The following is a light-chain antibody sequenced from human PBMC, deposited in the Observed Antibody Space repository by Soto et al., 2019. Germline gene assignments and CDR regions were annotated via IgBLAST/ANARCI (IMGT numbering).Light chain of an antibody. CDR1: QSVSSY. J-gene: IGKJ5*01. CDR3: QQRSHWPPIT. CDR2: DAS. Sequence: EIVLTQSPATLSLSPGERATLSCRASQSVSSYLAWYQQKPGQAPRLLIYDASNRATGIPARFSGSGSGTDFTLTISSLEPEDFAVYYYQQRSHWPPITFGQGTRLEIK. V-gene: IGKV3-11*01.